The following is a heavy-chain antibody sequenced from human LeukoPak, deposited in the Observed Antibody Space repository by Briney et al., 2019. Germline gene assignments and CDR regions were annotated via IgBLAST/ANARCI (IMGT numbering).Heavy chain of an antibody. V-gene: IGHV4-39*07. CDR3: ASSHGSGSYYPYYYYYGMDV. CDR2: INHSGST. J-gene: IGHJ6*02. CDR1: GGSISSGGYY. D-gene: IGHD3-10*01. Sequence: SETLSLTCTVSGGSISSGGYYWSWIRQPPGKGLEWIGEINHSGSTNYNPSLKSRVTISVDTSKNQFSLKLSSVTAADTAVYYCASSHGSGSYYPYYYYYGMDVWGQGTTVTVSS.